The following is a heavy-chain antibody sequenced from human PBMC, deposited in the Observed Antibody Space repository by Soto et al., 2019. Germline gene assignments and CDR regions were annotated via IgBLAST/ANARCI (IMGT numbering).Heavy chain of an antibody. Sequence: AASVKVSCKASGYTFTSYGISWVRQAPGQGLEWMGWISAYNGNTNYAQKLQGRVTMTTDTSTSTAYMELRSLRSDDTAVYYCARGLGTMVRGVIPGGHYGMDVWGQGTTVTVSS. CDR1: GYTFTSYG. D-gene: IGHD3-10*01. CDR3: ARGLGTMVRGVIPGGHYGMDV. J-gene: IGHJ6*02. CDR2: ISAYNGNT. V-gene: IGHV1-18*04.